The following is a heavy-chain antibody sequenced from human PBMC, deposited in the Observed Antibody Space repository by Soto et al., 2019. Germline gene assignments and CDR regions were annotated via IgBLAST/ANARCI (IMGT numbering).Heavy chain of an antibody. Sequence: EVQLSESGGGLVHPGGSLRLSCVASEFTFSSYAMNWVRQAPGQGPECGSGIRGNGERTYYADSVKARFTTTRDNSTNTRYLEMIRLRAEDTAVYYCEKAMTGVSVIVMVIVESWGHGTLVTVSS. CDR1: EFTFSSYA. CDR3: EKAMTGVSVIVMVIVES. CDR2: IRGNGERT. D-gene: IGHD3-22*01. V-gene: IGHV3-23*01. J-gene: IGHJ4*01.